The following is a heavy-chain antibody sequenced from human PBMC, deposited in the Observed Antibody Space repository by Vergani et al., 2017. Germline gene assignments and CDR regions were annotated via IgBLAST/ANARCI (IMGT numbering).Heavy chain of an antibody. V-gene: IGHV3-30*03. CDR1: GFTFSSYG. CDR3: ARGVGATTFDY. J-gene: IGHJ4*02. Sequence: VQLVESGGGVVQPGRSLRLSCAASGFTFSSYGMHWVRQAPGKGLEWVAVISYDGSNKYYADSVKGRFTISRDNSKNTLYLQMNSLRAEDTAVYYCARGVGATTFDYWGQGTLVTVSS. D-gene: IGHD1-26*01. CDR2: ISYDGSNK.